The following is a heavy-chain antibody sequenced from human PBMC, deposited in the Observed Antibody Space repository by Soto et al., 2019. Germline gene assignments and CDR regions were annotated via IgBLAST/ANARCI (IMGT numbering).Heavy chain of an antibody. V-gene: IGHV3-7*01. CDR1: GFTFSSYW. D-gene: IGHD6-13*01. Sequence: GGSLSLSCAASGFTFSSYWMSWIRQAQGKGLEWVANIKQDGREKYYVDSVKGRFTISRDNAKNSLYLQMNSLRAEDTAVYYCAREGTYSSFDYWGQGTLVTVSS. J-gene: IGHJ4*02. CDR3: AREGTYSSFDY. CDR2: IKQDGREK.